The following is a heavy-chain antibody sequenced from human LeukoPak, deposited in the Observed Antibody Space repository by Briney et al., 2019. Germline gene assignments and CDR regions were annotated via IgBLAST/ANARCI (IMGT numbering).Heavy chain of an antibody. CDR3: TKKTSYCGGDCYPYYFDS. Sequence: GGSLRLSCAASGFTFSGYTMGWVRQAPGKGLEWVSAITGSSYSTYYADSVKGRFTISRGNSRNTLFLQMNSLRAEDTAIYYCTKKTSYCGGDCYPYYFDSWGQGTLVTVSS. D-gene: IGHD2-21*02. CDR2: ITGSSYST. V-gene: IGHV3-23*01. J-gene: IGHJ4*02. CDR1: GFTFSGYT.